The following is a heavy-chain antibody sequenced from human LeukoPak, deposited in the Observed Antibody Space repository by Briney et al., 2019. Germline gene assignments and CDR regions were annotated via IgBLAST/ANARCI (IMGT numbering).Heavy chain of an antibody. Sequence: PSETLSLTCTVSGASISSFYWSWIRQSPDKGLEWIGYIYSTVSTSYNPSLKGRVIMSLDTSKNQFSLKLTSVTAADTAVYFCARHYSPNPCGGDCYTFDYWGQGTLVTVSS. V-gene: IGHV4-59*08. J-gene: IGHJ4*02. CDR2: IYSTVST. D-gene: IGHD2-21*02. CDR1: GASISSFY. CDR3: ARHYSPNPCGGDCYTFDY.